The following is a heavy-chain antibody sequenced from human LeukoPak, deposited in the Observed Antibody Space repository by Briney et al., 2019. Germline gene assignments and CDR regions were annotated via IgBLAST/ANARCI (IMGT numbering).Heavy chain of an antibody. CDR2: INPNNGGT. CDR3: ARVAVHSVFSTGYPFDP. CDR1: GYTFTGYF. V-gene: IGHV1-2*02. D-gene: IGHD3-9*01. Sequence: AASVKVSCKASGYTFTGYFIHWVRQAPGQGLEWMGWINPNNGGTKYAQKFQDRVTMTRDTSISTAYMELSRLRSDDTAVYYCARVAVHSVFSTGYPFDPWGQGTLVTVSS. J-gene: IGHJ5*02.